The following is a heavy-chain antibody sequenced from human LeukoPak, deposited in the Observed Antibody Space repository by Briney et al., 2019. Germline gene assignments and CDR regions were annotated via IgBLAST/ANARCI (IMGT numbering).Heavy chain of an antibody. CDR3: ARVPSCDLYYDSSGYYP. Sequence: PGGSLRLSCAASGFTFSSYWMHWVRQAPGKGLGLVSRINTDGSSTSYADSVKGRFPISRDNAKKPLYLQMNSLRAEDTAVYYCARVPSCDLYYDSSGYYPWGQGTLVTVSS. V-gene: IGHV3-74*01. CDR2: INTDGSST. J-gene: IGHJ5*02. CDR1: GFTFSSYW. D-gene: IGHD3-22*01.